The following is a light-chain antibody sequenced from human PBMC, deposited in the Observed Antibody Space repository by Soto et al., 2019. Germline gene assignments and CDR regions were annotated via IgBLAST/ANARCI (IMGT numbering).Light chain of an antibody. Sequence: QSALTQPASVSGSPGQSISISCTGTSSDVGKYKFVSWYQQHPDKAPKVIIYEATERPSGVSNRFSGSKSGNTASLTISGLQAEDEADYYCCSHAGSGTLVFGGGTKVTVL. CDR1: SSDVGKYKF. CDR3: CSHAGSGTLV. J-gene: IGLJ3*02. V-gene: IGLV2-23*01. CDR2: EAT.